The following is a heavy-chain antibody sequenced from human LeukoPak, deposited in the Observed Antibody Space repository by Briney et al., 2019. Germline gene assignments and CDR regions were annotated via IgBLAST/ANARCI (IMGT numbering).Heavy chain of an antibody. Sequence: GASVKVSCKASGYTFTGYYMHWVRQAPGQGLEWMGWINPKSGDTNYAQKFQGRVTMTRDTSISTAYMEVSRLRSDDTAVYYCARVRETSTGYYPFDYWGQGTLVTVSS. CDR1: GYTFTGYY. D-gene: IGHD3-22*01. CDR2: INPKSGDT. CDR3: ARVRETSTGYYPFDY. V-gene: IGHV1-2*02. J-gene: IGHJ4*02.